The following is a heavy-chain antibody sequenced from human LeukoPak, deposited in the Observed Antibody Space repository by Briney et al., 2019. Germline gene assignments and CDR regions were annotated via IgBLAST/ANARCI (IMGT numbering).Heavy chain of an antibody. CDR1: GFTFSTYW. Sequence: GGSLRLSCAASGFTFSTYWMSWVRQAPGKGLEWVANINQDGSQRRYVDSVQGRFTISRDNTKNSLFLQMNSLRAEDTAVYYCARLKDDVTKLDYWGQGTLVTVSS. J-gene: IGHJ4*02. CDR2: INQDGSQR. V-gene: IGHV3-7*01. D-gene: IGHD2-8*01. CDR3: ARLKDDVTKLDY.